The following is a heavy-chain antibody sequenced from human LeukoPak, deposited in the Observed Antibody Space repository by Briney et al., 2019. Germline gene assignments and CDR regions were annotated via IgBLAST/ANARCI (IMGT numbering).Heavy chain of an antibody. D-gene: IGHD2-15*01. CDR3: ARDRSSGGSLSVNDAFDI. J-gene: IGHJ3*02. CDR1: GGSISGYY. V-gene: IGHV4-59*12. Sequence: SETLSLTCTVSGGSISGYYWSWIRQPPGKGLEWIGYIYYSGSTNYNPSLQSRVTISVDTSKNQFSLKLSSVTAADTAVYYCARDRSSGGSLSVNDAFDIWGQGTMVTVSS. CDR2: IYYSGST.